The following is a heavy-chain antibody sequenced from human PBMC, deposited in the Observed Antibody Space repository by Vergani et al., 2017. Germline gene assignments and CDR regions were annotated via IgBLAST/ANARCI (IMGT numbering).Heavy chain of an antibody. V-gene: IGHV3-23*01. J-gene: IGHJ4*02. D-gene: IGHD3-10*01. CDR2: ISGSGGST. Sequence: EVQLLESGGGLVQPGGSLRLSCAASGFTFSSYAMSWVRQAPGKGLEWVSAISGSGGSTYYADSVKGRFTISRDNSKNTLYLQMNSLRAEDTAVYYCAKDGPDYYGSGSYYQDYWGQGTLVTVSS. CDR3: AKDGPDYYGSGSYYQDY. CDR1: GFTFSSYA.